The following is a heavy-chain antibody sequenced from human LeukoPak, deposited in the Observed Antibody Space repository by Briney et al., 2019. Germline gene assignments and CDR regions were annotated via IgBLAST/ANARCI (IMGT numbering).Heavy chain of an antibody. CDR1: GYTFTSYG. V-gene: IGHV1-18*01. CDR2: ISAYNGNT. D-gene: IGHD2-2*03. J-gene: IGHJ4*02. Sequence: GASVKVSCKASGYTFTSYGISWVRQAPGQGLEWMGWISAYNGNTNYAQKLQGRVTMTTDTSTSTAYMELRSLRSDDTAVYYCARDLTSGYCSSTSCYFDYWGQGTLVTVSS. CDR3: ARDLTSGYCSSTSCYFDY.